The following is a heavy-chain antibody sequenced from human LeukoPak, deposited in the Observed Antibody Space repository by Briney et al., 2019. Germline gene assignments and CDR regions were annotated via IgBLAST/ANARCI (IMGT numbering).Heavy chain of an antibody. J-gene: IGHJ4*02. V-gene: IGHV3-7*03. CDR3: ARVSIEAYCGGDCYSPYFDY. Sequence: GGSLSLSCAASGFTFSSYWMSWVRQAPGKGLEWVANIKQDGSEKYYVDSVKGRFTISRDNAKNSLYLQMNSLRAEDTAVYYGARVSIEAYCGGDCYSPYFDYWGQGTLVTVSS. D-gene: IGHD2-21*02. CDR1: GFTFSSYW. CDR2: IKQDGSEK.